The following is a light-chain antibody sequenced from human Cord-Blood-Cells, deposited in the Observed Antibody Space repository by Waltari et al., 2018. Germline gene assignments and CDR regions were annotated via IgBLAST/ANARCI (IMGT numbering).Light chain of an antibody. V-gene: IGLV2-14*01. CDR3: SSYTSSSNVV. CDR1: SSDVGGYNY. Sequence: QSALTQPASVSGSPGQSLTISCTGTSSDVGGYNYVSWYQQHPGKAPQLLIYDVSNRPSGVSNRFSGSKSGNTASLTISGLQAEDEDDYYCSSYTSSSNVVFGGGTKLTVL. J-gene: IGLJ2*01. CDR2: DVS.